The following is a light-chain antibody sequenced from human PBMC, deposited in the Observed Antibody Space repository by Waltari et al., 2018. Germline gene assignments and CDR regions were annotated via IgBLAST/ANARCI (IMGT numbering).Light chain of an antibody. CDR3: SSFAGSSQML. CDR1: SSDVGGFAS. J-gene: IGLJ2*01. V-gene: IGLV2-8*01. Sequence: QSALTQPPSASGSPGQSVTISCTGTSSDVGGFASVSWYQQHPGKVPRLMIYEVSKRPSGVPDRFSGSKSGNTASLTVSGLQVEDEADYYCSSFAGSSQMLFGGGTKLTVL. CDR2: EVS.